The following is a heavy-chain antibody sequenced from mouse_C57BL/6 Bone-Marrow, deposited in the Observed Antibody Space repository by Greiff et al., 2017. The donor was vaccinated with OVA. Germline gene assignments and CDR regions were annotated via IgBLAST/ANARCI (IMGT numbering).Heavy chain of an antibody. Sequence: QVQLQQSGAELVRPGASVTLSCKASGYTFTDYEMHWVKQTPVHGLEWIGAIDPETGGTAYNQKFKGKAILTADTSSSTAYMELRSLTSEDSAVYYCTNSYDDYDVGVQDYWGQGTSVTVSS. D-gene: IGHD2-4*01. J-gene: IGHJ4*01. CDR1: GYTFTDYE. V-gene: IGHV1-15*01. CDR3: TNSYDDYDVGVQDY. CDR2: IDPETGGT.